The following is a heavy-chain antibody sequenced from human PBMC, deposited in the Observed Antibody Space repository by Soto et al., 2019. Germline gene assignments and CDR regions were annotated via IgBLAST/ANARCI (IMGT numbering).Heavy chain of an antibody. J-gene: IGHJ6*02. V-gene: IGHV3-23*01. D-gene: IGHD3-9*01. CDR1: GFTFSSYA. CDR3: AKTAVRQAYYDILTGPDV. Sequence: GGSLRLSCAASGFTFSSYAMSWVRQAPGKGLEWVSAISGSGGSTYYADSVKGRFTISRDNSKNMLYLQMNSLRAEDTAVYYCAKTAVRQAYYDILTGPDVWGQGTTVTVSS. CDR2: ISGSGGST.